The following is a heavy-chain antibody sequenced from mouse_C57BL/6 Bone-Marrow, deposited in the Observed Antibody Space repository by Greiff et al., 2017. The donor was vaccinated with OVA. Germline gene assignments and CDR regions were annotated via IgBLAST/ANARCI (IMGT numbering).Heavy chain of an antibody. J-gene: IGHJ3*01. V-gene: IGHV1-9*01. CDR1: GYTFTGYW. CDR2: MLPGSGST. Sequence: VQLQQSGAELMKPGASGKLSCKATGYTFTGYWIEWVKQRPGHGIERIGEMLPGSGSTNYKEKCKGKATFTADTSSNTAYMQLSSLTTEDSAIYYCAIELSYGSSWAWFAYWGQGTLVTVSA. D-gene: IGHD1-1*01. CDR3: AIELSYGSSWAWFAY.